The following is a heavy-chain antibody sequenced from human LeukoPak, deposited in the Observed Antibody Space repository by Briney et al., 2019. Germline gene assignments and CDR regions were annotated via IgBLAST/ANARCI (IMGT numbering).Heavy chain of an antibody. CDR2: IYYSGST. D-gene: IGHD3-10*01. Sequence: AETLSLTCTVSVGSISSYYWSWIRQPPGKGLEWIGYIYYSGSTDYNPSLKSRVTISVDTSKNQFSLKLSSVTAADTAVYYCARLLWFGELLFGWFDPWGQGTLVTVSS. J-gene: IGHJ5*02. V-gene: IGHV4-59*08. CDR1: VGSISSYY. CDR3: ARLLWFGELLFGWFDP.